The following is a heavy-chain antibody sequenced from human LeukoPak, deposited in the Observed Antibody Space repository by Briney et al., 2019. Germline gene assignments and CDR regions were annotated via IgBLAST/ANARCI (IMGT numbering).Heavy chain of an antibody. CDR1: GYTFTSYD. CDR2: MNSNSGNT. Sequence: GASVKVSCKASGYTFTSYDINWVRQATGQGLEWMGWMNSNSGNTGYAQKFQGRVTMTRNTSISTAYMELSSLRSEDTAVYYCARVQTYYGSGSWGDWFDPWGQGTLVTVSS. J-gene: IGHJ5*02. V-gene: IGHV1-8*01. CDR3: ARVQTYYGSGSWGDWFDP. D-gene: IGHD3-10*01.